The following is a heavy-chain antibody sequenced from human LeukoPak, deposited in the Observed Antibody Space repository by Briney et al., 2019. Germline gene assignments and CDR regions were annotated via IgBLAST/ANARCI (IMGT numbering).Heavy chain of an antibody. CDR3: ASHRDYGDSRPFDY. J-gene: IGHJ4*02. V-gene: IGHV3-11*06. Sequence: KSGGSLRLSCAASGFTISDYSMSWIRQAPGKGLEWVSSISSSSSYIYYADSVKGRFTISRDNAKNSLYLQMNSLRAEDTAVYYCASHRDYGDSRPFDYWGQGTLVTVSS. D-gene: IGHD4-17*01. CDR1: GFTISDYS. CDR2: ISSSSSYI.